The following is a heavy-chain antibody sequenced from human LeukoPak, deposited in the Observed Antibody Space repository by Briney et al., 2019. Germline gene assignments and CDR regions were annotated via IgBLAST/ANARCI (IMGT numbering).Heavy chain of an antibody. CDR2: IYYSGST. CDR3: ARFSSSWYGVDV. D-gene: IGHD6-13*01. V-gene: IGHV4-59*01. J-gene: IGHJ6*04. CDR1: GGSINSYF. Sequence: PSETLSLTCTVSGGSINSYFWTWIRQPPGKRLEWIGYIYYSGSTNYNPSLKSRVTISVDTSKNHFSLKLSSVTAADTAVYYCARFSSSWYGVDVWGKGITVTVSS.